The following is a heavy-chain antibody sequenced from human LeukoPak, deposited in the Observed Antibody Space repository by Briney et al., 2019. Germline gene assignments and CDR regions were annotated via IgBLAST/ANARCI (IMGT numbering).Heavy chain of an antibody. CDR3: ARDEQWLAFYYYYYGMDV. Sequence: GGSLRLSCAASGFTFSTYWIHWVRQAPGKGLEWVSLITAIAGDTYYADSVKGRFTISRDNSKNTLYLQMNSLRAEDTAVYYCARDEQWLAFYYYYYGMDVWGQGTTVTVSS. CDR2: ITAIAGDT. J-gene: IGHJ6*02. CDR1: GFTFSTYW. V-gene: IGHV3-NL1*01. D-gene: IGHD6-19*01.